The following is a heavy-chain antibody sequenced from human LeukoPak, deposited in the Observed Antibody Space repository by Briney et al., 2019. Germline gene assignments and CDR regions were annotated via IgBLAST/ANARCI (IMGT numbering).Heavy chain of an antibody. CDR2: INKDGRTI. Sequence: PGGSQRLSYEASGFSFSSSWMHWVRQAPGKGLVWVSRINKDGRTINYADSVKGRFTISRDNAKNSLYLQMNSLRAEDTAVYYCARGAVPAAGRYYYYYYYMDVWGKGTTVTVSS. CDR1: GFSFSSSW. CDR3: ARGAVPAAGRYYYYYYYMDV. J-gene: IGHJ6*03. V-gene: IGHV3-74*01. D-gene: IGHD2-2*01.